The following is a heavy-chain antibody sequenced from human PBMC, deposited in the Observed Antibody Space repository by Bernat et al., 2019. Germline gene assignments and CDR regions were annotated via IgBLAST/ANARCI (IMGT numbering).Heavy chain of an antibody. Sequence: QVQLQQSGPGLVKPSQTLSLTCAISGDSVSSNSAAWNWIRQSPSRGLEWPGRTYYRSKWYNDYAVSVKSRITINPDTSKNQFSLQLNSVTPEDTAVYYCARGRPALIAVAGTYGMDVWGQGTTVTVSS. CDR3: ARGRPALIAVAGTYGMDV. CDR2: TYYRSKWYN. J-gene: IGHJ6*02. V-gene: IGHV6-1*01. CDR1: GDSVSSNSAA. D-gene: IGHD6-19*01.